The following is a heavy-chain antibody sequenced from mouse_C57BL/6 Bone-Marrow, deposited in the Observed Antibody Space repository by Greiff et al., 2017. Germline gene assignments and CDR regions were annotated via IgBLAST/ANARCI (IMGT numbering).Heavy chain of an antibody. D-gene: IGHD1-1*01. Sequence: QVQLQQPGAELVKPGASVKLSCKASGYTFTSYWMHWVKQRPGQGLEWIGMIYPNSGSTNYNEKFKSKATLTVDKSSSTAYMQLSSLTSEDSAVYYCARSNLLPHYYAMDYWGQGTSVTVSS. J-gene: IGHJ4*01. CDR1: GYTFTSYW. V-gene: IGHV1-64*01. CDR3: ARSNLLPHYYAMDY. CDR2: IYPNSGST.